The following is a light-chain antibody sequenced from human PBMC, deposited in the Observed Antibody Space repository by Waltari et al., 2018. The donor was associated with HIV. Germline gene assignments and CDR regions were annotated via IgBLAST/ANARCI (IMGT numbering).Light chain of an antibody. V-gene: IGKV4-1*01. CDR3: QQYYSTPLMYT. Sequence: DIVMTQSPDSLAVSLGERATINCKSSQSVLYSSNNKNYLAWYQQKPGQPPKLLIYWASTRESGVPDRFSGSGSGTDFTLTISSLQAEDVAVYYCQQYYSTPLMYTFGQGTKLEIK. CDR2: WAS. J-gene: IGKJ2*01. CDR1: QSVLYSSNNKNY.